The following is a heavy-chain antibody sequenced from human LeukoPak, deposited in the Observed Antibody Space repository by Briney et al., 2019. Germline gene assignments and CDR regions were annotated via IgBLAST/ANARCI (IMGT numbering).Heavy chain of an antibody. V-gene: IGHV4-39*07. D-gene: IGHD5-18*01. Sequence: SETLSLTCTVSGGSISSSSYYWGWIRQPPGKGLEWIGSIYYSGSTYYNPSLKSRVTISVDTSKNQFSPKLSSVTAADTAVYYCARGRIARLPYFDYWGQGTLVTVSS. J-gene: IGHJ4*02. CDR2: IYYSGST. CDR1: GGSISSSSYY. CDR3: ARGRIARLPYFDY.